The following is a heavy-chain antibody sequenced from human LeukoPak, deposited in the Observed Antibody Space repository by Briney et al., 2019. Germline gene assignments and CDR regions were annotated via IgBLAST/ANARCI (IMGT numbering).Heavy chain of an antibody. CDR3: AREGGYGDYEGGFDY. D-gene: IGHD4-17*01. CDR1: GDSVSSDSAA. Sequence: SQTLSLTCALSGDSVSSDSAAWNWIRQSPSRGLEWLGRTYYSSKWYKDYAVSVKSRITLNPDTSKNQFSLKLSSVTAADTAVYYCAREGGYGDYEGGFDYWGQGTLVTVSS. V-gene: IGHV6-1*01. CDR2: TYYSSKWYK. J-gene: IGHJ4*02.